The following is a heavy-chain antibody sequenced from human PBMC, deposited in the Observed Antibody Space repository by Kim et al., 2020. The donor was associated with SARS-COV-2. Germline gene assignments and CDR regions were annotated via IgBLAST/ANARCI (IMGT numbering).Heavy chain of an antibody. CDR1: GYTFTSYA. V-gene: IGHV7-4-1*02. Sequence: ASVKVSCKASGYTFTSYAMNWVRQAPGQGLEWMGWINTNTGNPTYAQGFTGRFVFSLDTSVSTAYLQISSLKAEDTAVYYCARYYYGSGSDFDFQHWGQGTLVTVSS. CDR2: INTNTGNP. CDR3: ARYYYGSGSDFDFQH. D-gene: IGHD3-10*01. J-gene: IGHJ1*01.